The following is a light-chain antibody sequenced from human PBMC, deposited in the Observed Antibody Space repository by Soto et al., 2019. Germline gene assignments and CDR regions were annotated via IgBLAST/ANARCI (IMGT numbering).Light chain of an antibody. J-gene: IGLJ2*01. CDR2: EVS. CDR3: SSYTSSGIL. V-gene: IGLV2-14*01. CDR1: SSDIGGYNY. Sequence: QSALTQPASVSGSPGQSITISCSGTSSDIGGYNYVSWYQQHPGKAPELVIYEVSNRPAGISNRFSGSKSGSTASLTISGLQAEDEADYYCSSYTSSGILFGGGTQLTVL.